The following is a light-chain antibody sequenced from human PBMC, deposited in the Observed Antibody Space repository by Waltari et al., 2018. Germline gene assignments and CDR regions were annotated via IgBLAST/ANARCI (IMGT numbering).Light chain of an antibody. Sequence: QSALTPPRPVSGSPGQSVNISCTGTRSDVGGYNYVPWYQQHPGKAPKLMIYDVSKRPSGVPDRFSGSKSGNTASLTISGLQAEDEADYYCCSYAGSYTLVFGGGTKLTVL. J-gene: IGLJ2*01. CDR3: CSYAGSYTLV. CDR1: RSDVGGYNY. V-gene: IGLV2-11*01. CDR2: DVS.